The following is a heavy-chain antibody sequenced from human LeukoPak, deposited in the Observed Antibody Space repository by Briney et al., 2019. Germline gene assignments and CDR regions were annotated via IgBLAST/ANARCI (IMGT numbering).Heavy chain of an antibody. J-gene: IGHJ4*02. CDR3: ARRGAFNAFNC. Sequence: KSSETLSLTCTVFGASIDSDHWSWIRQPPGKGLEWIGYIHYSGSAHYNPSLQSRLTMSVDTSKNQFSLKLRSVTAADTAVYYCARRGAFNAFNCWGRGTLVTVSS. V-gene: IGHV4-59*08. CDR1: GASIDSDH. CDR2: IHYSGSA. D-gene: IGHD2-15*01.